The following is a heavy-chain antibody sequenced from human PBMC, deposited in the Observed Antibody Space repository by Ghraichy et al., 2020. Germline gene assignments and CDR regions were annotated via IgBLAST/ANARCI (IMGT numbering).Heavy chain of an antibody. CDR1: GYSISSGYY. V-gene: IGHV4-38-2*01. CDR3: ARVISIAAAGAEYFQH. J-gene: IGHJ1*01. Sequence: SETLSLTCAVSGYSISSGYYWGWIRQPPGKGLEWIGSIYHSGSTYYNPSLKSRVTISVDTSKNQFSLKLSSVTAADTAVYYCARVISIAAAGAEYFQHWGQGTLVTVSS. CDR2: IYHSGST. D-gene: IGHD6-13*01.